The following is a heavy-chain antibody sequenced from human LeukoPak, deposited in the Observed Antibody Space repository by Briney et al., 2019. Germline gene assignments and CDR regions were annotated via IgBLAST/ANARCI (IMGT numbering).Heavy chain of an antibody. D-gene: IGHD3-22*01. CDR2: IRYDGNNK. CDR1: GFTFSSSD. CDR3: AKEPDYYDTY. J-gene: IGHJ4*02. Sequence: GGSLRLSCAASGFTFSSSDMHWVRQAPGKGLEWVAFIRYDGNNKYYADSVKGRLTITRDNSKNTLYLQMNSLRAEDTAVYYCAKEPDYYDTYWGQGTLVTVSS. V-gene: IGHV3-30*02.